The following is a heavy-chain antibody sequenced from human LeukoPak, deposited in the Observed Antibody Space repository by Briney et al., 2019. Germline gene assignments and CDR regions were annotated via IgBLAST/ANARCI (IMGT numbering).Heavy chain of an antibody. Sequence: SETLSLTCAVYGGSFSGYYWSWIRQPPGKGLEWIGEINHSGSTNYNPSLKSRVTISVDTSKNQFSLKLSSVTAADTAVYYCARDTAFDYWGQGPLVTVSS. D-gene: IGHD5-18*01. CDR2: INHSGST. CDR1: GGSFSGYY. CDR3: ARDTAFDY. J-gene: IGHJ4*02. V-gene: IGHV4-34*01.